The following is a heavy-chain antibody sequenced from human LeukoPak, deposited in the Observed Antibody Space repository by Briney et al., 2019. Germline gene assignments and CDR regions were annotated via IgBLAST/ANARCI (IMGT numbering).Heavy chain of an antibody. J-gene: IGHJ4*02. V-gene: IGHV5-51*01. CDR3: ARLWSEGSGWYFDY. Sequence: LGESLMISCKGFGYSFTNYWIGWVREMLGKGLEWMWIIYAGDSDTTYSPSSQGQVTISADKSISTAYLQWSTLQASDTAMYYCARLWSEGSGWYFDYWGQGSLVTVSS. CDR2: IYAGDSDT. CDR1: GYSFTNYW. D-gene: IGHD6-19*01.